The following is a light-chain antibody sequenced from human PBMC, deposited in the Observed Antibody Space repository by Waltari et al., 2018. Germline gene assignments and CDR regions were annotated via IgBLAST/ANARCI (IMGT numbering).Light chain of an antibody. CDR1: QSVSRL. CDR3: QHYVTLPVT. Sequence: EIVLTQSPGTLSLSPGERATLSCRASQSVSRLVWYQQKPGQAPRLLIYDVSTRATGIPDRFSGSVSGTDFSLTISRLESEDFAVYYCQHYVTLPVTFGQGTKVEIK. V-gene: IGKV3-20*01. J-gene: IGKJ1*01. CDR2: DVS.